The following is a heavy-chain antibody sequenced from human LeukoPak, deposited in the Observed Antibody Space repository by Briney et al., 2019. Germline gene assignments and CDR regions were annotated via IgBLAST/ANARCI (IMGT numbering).Heavy chain of an antibody. D-gene: IGHD4-17*01. CDR1: GFTFSSYG. CDR3: AKALDYGDFDY. CDR2: ISYDGSNK. V-gene: IGHV3-30*18. J-gene: IGHJ4*02. Sequence: GSLRLSCAASGFTFSSYGMHWVRPAPGKGLEWVAVISYDGSNKYYADSVKGRFTISRDNSKNTLYLQMNSLRAEDTAVYYCAKALDYGDFDYWGQGTLVTVSS.